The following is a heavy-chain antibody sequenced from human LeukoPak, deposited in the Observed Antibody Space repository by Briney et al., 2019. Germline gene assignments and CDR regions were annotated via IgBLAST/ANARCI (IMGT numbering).Heavy chain of an antibody. V-gene: IGHV1-24*01. D-gene: IGHD3-3*01. CDR3: ARAAGDFWSGYHFDY. CDR2: FDPEDGET. CDR1: GYTLTELS. Sequence: ASVKVSCKVSGYTLTELSMHWVRQAPGKGLEWMGSFDPEDGETIYAQKLQGRVTMTTDTSTSTAYMELRSLRSDDTAVYYRARAAGDFWSGYHFDYWGQGTLVTVSS. J-gene: IGHJ4*02.